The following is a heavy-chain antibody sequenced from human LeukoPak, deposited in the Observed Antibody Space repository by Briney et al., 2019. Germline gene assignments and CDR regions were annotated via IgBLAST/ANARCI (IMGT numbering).Heavy chain of an antibody. V-gene: IGHV3-73*01. CDR1: GFTFSGSA. CDR2: IRSKANSYAT. Sequence: GGSRRLSCAASGFTFSGSAMHWVRQASGKGLEWVGRIRSKANSYATAYAASVKGRFTISRDDSKNTAYLQMNSLKTEETAVYYCTRTGDRGFPGSTTHDYGIDVSGQGT. CDR3: TRTGDRGFPGSTTHDYGIDV. D-gene: IGHD3-10*01. J-gene: IGHJ6*02.